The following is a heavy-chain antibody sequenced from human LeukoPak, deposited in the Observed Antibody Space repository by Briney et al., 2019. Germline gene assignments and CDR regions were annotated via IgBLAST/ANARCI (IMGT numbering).Heavy chain of an antibody. V-gene: IGHV4-34*01. CDR2: INHSGST. Sequence: SETLSLTCAVYGGSFSGYYWSWIRQPPGKGLEWVGEINHSGSTNYNPSLKSRVTISVDTSKNRFSLKLSSVTAADTAVYYCARGAYYDSSGKYYFDYWGQGTLVTVSS. CDR3: ARGAYYDSSGKYYFDY. J-gene: IGHJ4*02. CDR1: GGSFSGYY. D-gene: IGHD3-22*01.